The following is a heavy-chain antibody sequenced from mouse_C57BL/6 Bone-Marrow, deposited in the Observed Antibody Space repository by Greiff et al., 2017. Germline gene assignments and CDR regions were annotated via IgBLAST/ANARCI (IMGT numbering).Heavy chain of an antibody. V-gene: IGHV1-55*01. J-gene: IGHJ1*03. D-gene: IGHD2-5*01. CDR3: ARPYYSNYWYFDV. Sequence: QLQQPGAKLVKPGASVTLSCKASVYTFTSYWITWVKQRPGQGLEWIGDIYPGSGSTNYNEKFTSKATLTVDTSSSTAYLQLSSLTSEDSAVYYCARPYYSNYWYFDVWGTGTTVTVSS. CDR1: VYTFTSYW. CDR2: IYPGSGST.